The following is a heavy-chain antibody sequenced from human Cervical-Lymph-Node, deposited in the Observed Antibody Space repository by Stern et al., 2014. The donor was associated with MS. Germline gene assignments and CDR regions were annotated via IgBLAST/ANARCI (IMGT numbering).Heavy chain of an antibody. Sequence: EVQLVESGGGLVKPGGSLRLSCAASGFTFSTYSMNWVRQAPGKGLEWVSSISRSSSYIYYADSVKGRFTISRDNAKNSLYLQMNSLSAEDTAVYYCARPMADTSYWFFDLWGRGTLVTVSS. CDR3: ARPMADTSYWFFDL. J-gene: IGHJ2*01. CDR1: GFTFSTYS. V-gene: IGHV3-21*06. D-gene: IGHD5-24*01. CDR2: ISRSSSYI.